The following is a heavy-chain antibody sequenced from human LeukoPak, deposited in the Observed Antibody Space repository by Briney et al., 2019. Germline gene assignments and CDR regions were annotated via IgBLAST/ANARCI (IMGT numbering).Heavy chain of an antibody. J-gene: IGHJ1*01. CDR2: IIPIFGTA. D-gene: IGHD2-21*02. CDR1: GYTFTSYG. CDR3: ARERGVVTARYLQH. Sequence: SVKVSCKASGYTFTSYGISWVRQAPGQGLEWMGGIIPIFGTANYAQKFQGRVTITADKSTSTAYMELSSLRSEDTAVYYCARERGVVTARYLQHWGQGTLVTVSS. V-gene: IGHV1-69*06.